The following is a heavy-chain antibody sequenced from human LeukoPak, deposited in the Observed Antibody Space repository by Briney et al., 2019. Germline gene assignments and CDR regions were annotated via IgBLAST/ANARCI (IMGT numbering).Heavy chain of an antibody. Sequence: SETLSLTCTVSGGSISSYYWSWIRQPPGKGLEWIGYTYYSGSTNYNPSLKSRVTISVDTSKNQFSLKLSSVTAADTAVYYCVRHRGTYYYYGMDVWGQGTTVTVS. CDR1: GGSISSYY. V-gene: IGHV4-59*08. CDR2: TYYSGST. CDR3: VRHRGTYYYYGMDV. J-gene: IGHJ6*02.